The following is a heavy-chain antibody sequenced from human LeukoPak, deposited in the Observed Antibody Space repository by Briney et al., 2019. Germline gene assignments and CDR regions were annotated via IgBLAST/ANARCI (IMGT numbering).Heavy chain of an antibody. CDR1: GLTFSSYC. V-gene: IGHV3-7*01. CDR2: IKQDGSEK. CDR3: ARDGGHSGYDLLDY. J-gene: IGHJ4*02. Sequence: GGSLRLSCAASGLTFSSYCMTWVRQAPGKGLEGLANIKQDGSEKYYVDSVKGRFTISRDNAKNSLYLQMNSLRAEDTAVYYCARDGGHSGYDLLDYWGQGTLVTVSS. D-gene: IGHD5-12*01.